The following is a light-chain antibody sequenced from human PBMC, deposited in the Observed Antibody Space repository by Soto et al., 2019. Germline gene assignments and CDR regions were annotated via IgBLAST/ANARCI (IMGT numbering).Light chain of an antibody. V-gene: IGKV3-20*01. Sequence: EIVLTQSPGTLSLSPGERATLSCRASQSVSSSYLAWYQQKPGQAPRLLIYGASSRATGIPDRFSGSGSGTAFTLTINRLEPEDSAVYYCQQYGSSPWTFGQGTKVEIK. CDR3: QQYGSSPWT. CDR1: QSVSSSY. CDR2: GAS. J-gene: IGKJ1*01.